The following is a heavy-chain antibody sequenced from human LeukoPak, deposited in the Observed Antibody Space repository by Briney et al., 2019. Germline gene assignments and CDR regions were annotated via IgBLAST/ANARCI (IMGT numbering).Heavy chain of an antibody. J-gene: IGHJ4*02. CDR2: MNPNSGNT. CDR3: ARVVPAAIDY. D-gene: IGHD2-2*01. V-gene: IGHV1-8*01. CDR1: GYTFTSYD. Sequence: ASVKVSCKASGYTFTSYDINWVRQAAGQGLEWMGWMNPNSGNTVYAQKFQGRVTMTRNTSISTAYMELSSLRSEDTAVYYCARVVPAAIDYWGQGTLVTVSS.